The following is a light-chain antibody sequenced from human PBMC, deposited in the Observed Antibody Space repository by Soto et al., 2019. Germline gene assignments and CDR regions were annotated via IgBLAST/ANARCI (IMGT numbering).Light chain of an antibody. CDR3: QQVSGYPLS. V-gene: IGKV1-5*03. Sequence: DIQLPHSPSTLSGSLGDRVTIACRASQTISKWLSCYQQKPGKAPKLLIYKASTLKSGVPSRFSGSASGTEFTLTISSLQPEDFATYYCQQVSGYPLSFGGGTKVDIK. CDR2: KAS. CDR1: QTISKW. J-gene: IGKJ4*01.